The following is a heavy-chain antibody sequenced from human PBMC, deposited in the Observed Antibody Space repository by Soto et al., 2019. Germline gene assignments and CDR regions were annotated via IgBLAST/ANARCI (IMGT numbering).Heavy chain of an antibody. V-gene: IGHV3-30-3*01. CDR2: ASYDGTND. J-gene: IGHJ4*02. D-gene: IGHD3-3*02. Sequence: GSLRLSSAASGFTFTRFSMHWVRQAPGKGLEWLAVASYDGTNDHYTDSVKGRFTISRDNSKSTLRLQMNRLRGEDTAVYYCESDIFDNSPSYYFDYWGRGTLVTVPS. CDR3: ESDIFDNSPSYYFDY. CDR1: GFTFTRFS.